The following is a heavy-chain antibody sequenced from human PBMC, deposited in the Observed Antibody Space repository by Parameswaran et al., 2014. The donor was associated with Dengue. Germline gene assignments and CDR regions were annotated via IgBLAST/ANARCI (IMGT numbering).Heavy chain of an antibody. V-gene: IGHV3-48*03. Sequence: VRQMPGKGLEWVSYISSSGSTIYHADSVKGRFTISRDNAKNSLYLQMNSLRAEDTAVYYCARIVGATDWFDPWGQGTLVTVSS. CDR2: ISSSGSTI. D-gene: IGHD1-26*01. J-gene: IGHJ5*02. CDR3: ARIVGATDWFDP.